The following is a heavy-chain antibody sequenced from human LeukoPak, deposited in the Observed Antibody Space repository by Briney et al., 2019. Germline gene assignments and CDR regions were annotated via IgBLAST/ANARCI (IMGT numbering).Heavy chain of an antibody. D-gene: IGHD3-10*01. CDR3: ARRGSGSYYNDY. CDR1: GFTFSDYY. Sequence: PGGSLRLSCAASGFTFSDYYMSWIRQAPGKGLEWVSYISSSSSYTNCADSVKGRFTITRDNAKNSLYLQMNSLRAEDTAVYYCARRGSGSYYNDYWGQGTLVTVSS. J-gene: IGHJ4*02. V-gene: IGHV3-11*03. CDR2: ISSSSSYT.